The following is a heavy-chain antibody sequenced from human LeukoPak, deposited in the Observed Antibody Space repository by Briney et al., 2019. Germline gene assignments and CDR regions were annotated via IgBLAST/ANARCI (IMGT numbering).Heavy chain of an antibody. J-gene: IGHJ5*02. Sequence: SETLSLTCTVSGGSISSYYWSWIRQPPGKGLEWIGYIYYSGSTNYNPSLKSRVTISVDTSKNQFSLKLSSVTAADTAVYYCARGIVVPAARFDPWGQGTLITVSS. D-gene: IGHD2-2*01. V-gene: IGHV4-59*01. CDR3: ARGIVVPAARFDP. CDR1: GGSISSYY. CDR2: IYYSGST.